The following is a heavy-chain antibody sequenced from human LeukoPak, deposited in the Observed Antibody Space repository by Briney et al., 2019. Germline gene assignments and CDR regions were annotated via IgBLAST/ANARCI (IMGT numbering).Heavy chain of an antibody. CDR1: GYTFTIYD. CDR3: ARGQSIAARPIFPDY. V-gene: IGHV1-8*01. Sequence: ASVTVSCTASGYTFTIYDINWVRHATGQGLEWMGWMNPNSGNTGYAQKFQGRVTMTRNTSISTAYMELSSLRSEDTAVYYCARGQSIAARPIFPDYWGQGTLVTVSS. CDR2: MNPNSGNT. J-gene: IGHJ4*02. D-gene: IGHD6-6*01.